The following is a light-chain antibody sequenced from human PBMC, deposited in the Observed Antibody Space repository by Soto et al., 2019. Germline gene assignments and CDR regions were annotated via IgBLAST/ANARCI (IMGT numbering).Light chain of an antibody. J-gene: IGKJ5*01. CDR3: QQLSSYPLT. CDR2: AAS. V-gene: IGKV1-9*01. Sequence: DIQLTQSPSFLSASVGDRVTITFRASQGISSYLAWYQQKPGKAPKLLIYAASTLQSGVPSRFSGSGSGTEFTLTISSLQPEDFATYYCQQLSSYPLTFGQGTRLEIK. CDR1: QGISSY.